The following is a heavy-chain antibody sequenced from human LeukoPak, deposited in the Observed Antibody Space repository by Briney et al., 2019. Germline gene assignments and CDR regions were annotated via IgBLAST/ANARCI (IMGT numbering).Heavy chain of an antibody. V-gene: IGHV1-2*02. J-gene: IGHJ3*02. CDR1: GYTFTDYY. CDR3: ARPRDGYNYEAFDI. CDR2: INPNSGGT. D-gene: IGHD5-24*01. Sequence: ASVKVSCKASGYTFTDYYMHWVRQAPGQGLEWMGWINPNSGGTYYAQKFQGRVTMTRDTSISAACMEVSSLTSDDTGVYYCARPRDGYNYEAFDIWGQGQWSPSLQ.